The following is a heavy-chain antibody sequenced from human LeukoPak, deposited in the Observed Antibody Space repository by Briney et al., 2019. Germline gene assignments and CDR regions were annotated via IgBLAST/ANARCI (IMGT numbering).Heavy chain of an antibody. CDR3: AKGFGYGYVNFDQ. CDR2: ISSDGGST. Sequence: AGGSLRLSCSASGFTFSNYAMHWVRQAQGKGLEYVSAISSDGGSTYFADSVKGRFTIYRDNSKNTLYLQMSGLRAADTAVYYCAKGFGYGYVNFDQWGQGTLVTVSS. V-gene: IGHV3-64D*08. J-gene: IGHJ4*02. D-gene: IGHD5-18*01. CDR1: GFTFSNYA.